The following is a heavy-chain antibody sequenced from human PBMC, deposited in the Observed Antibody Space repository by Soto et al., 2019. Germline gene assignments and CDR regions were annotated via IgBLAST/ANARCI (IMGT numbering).Heavy chain of an antibody. CDR1: GFTFSSYS. V-gene: IGHV3-48*02. D-gene: IGHD3-10*01. CDR2: ISSSSSTI. CDR3: ARRSRVRGWDYYGMDV. Sequence: EVQLVESGGGLVQPGGSLRLSCAASGFTFSSYSMNWVRQAPGKGLEWVSYISSSSSTIYYADSVKGRFTISRDNAKNSLYLQMNSLRDEDTAVYYCARRSRVRGWDYYGMDVWGQGTTVTVSS. J-gene: IGHJ6*02.